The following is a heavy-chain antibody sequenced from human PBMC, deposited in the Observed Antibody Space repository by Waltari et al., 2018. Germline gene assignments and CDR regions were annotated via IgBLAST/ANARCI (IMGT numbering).Heavy chain of an antibody. CDR1: GYSFTDYA. CDR2: VNTQTGNP. V-gene: IGHV7-4-1*01. J-gene: IGHJ4*02. Sequence: QVHLEQSGSELKRPGASVRISCLTSGYSFTDYAINWVRQAPGQGLQWLGWVNTQTGNPTYAQGLSRRFVFSVDTSVATAYLQIDSLTTSDSAVYFCSREALVGSNTIVDYWGRETLVTV. D-gene: IGHD1-26*01. CDR3: SREALVGSNTIVDY.